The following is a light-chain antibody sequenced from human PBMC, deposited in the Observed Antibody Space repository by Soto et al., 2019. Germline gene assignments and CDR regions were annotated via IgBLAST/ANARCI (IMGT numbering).Light chain of an antibody. Sequence: QSVLTQPPSVSGAPGQRVTISCTGSSSNVGAVYTVQWCQQLSGSAPKLLIYDNNKRPSGIPDRFSGSKSGTSATLGITGLQTGDEADYYCGTWDSSLSAGVFGGGTKLTVL. V-gene: IGLV1-51*01. J-gene: IGLJ3*02. CDR1: SSNVGAVY. CDR2: DNN. CDR3: GTWDSSLSAGV.